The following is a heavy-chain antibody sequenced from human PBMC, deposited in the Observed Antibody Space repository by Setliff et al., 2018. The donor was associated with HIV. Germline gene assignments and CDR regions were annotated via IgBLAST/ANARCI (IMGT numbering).Heavy chain of an antibody. CDR1: GFRFSEYS. D-gene: IGHD6-13*01. Sequence: RLSCAASGFRFSEYSMKWVRQTPGKGLEWISYITSSSTTIYYADSVKGRFTISRDNAKNSLYLQMNSLRAEDTALYYCAKDYLSSSTWYGGLGYWGLGTLVTVSS. V-gene: IGHV3-48*04. J-gene: IGHJ4*02. CDR2: ITSSSTTI. CDR3: AKDYLSSSTWYGGLGY.